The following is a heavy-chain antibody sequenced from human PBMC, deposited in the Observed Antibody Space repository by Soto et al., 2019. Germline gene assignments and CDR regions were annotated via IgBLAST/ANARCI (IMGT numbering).Heavy chain of an antibody. V-gene: IGHV4-39*01. CDR2: IYYSGST. Sequence: QLQLQESGPGLVKPSETLSLTCTVSGGSISSSSYYWGWIRQPPGKGLEWIGSIYYSGSTYYNPSLKSRVTISVDTSKNQFSLKLSSVTAADTAVYYCARHSSSRSGSYGSTPWGQGTLVTVSS. J-gene: IGHJ5*02. D-gene: IGHD3-10*01. CDR1: GGSISSSSYY. CDR3: ARHSSSRSGSYGSTP.